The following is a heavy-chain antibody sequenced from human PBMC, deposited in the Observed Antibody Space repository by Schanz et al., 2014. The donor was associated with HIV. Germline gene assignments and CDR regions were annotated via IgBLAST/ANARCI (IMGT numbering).Heavy chain of an antibody. D-gene: IGHD4-17*01. CDR2: VKQDGSEK. CDR1: GFTFSSYG. J-gene: IGHJ6*02. V-gene: IGHV3-7*03. CDR3: AKGGFYGDYVSYYYGLDV. Sequence: VHLVESGGGVVQPGRSLRLSCAASGFTFSSYGMHWVRQAPGKGLEWVAKVKQDGSEKYYVDSVKGRFTISRDNAKNTLYLQMNSLRAEDTAVYYCAKGGFYGDYVSYYYGLDVWGQGTTVTVSS.